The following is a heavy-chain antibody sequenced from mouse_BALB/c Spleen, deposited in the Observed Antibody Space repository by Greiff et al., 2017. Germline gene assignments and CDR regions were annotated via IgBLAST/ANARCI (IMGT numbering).Heavy chain of an antibody. V-gene: IGHV2-6-7*01. CDR2: IWGDGST. CDR1: GFSLTGYG. Sequence: QVQLKESGPGLVAPSQSLSITCTVSGFSLTGYGVNWVRQPPGKGLEWLGMIWGDGSTDYNSALKSRLSISKDNSKSQVFLKMNSLQTDDTARYYCSRERSCYGSSERSMDYWGQGTSVTVSS. J-gene: IGHJ4*01. D-gene: IGHD1-1*01. CDR3: SRERSCYGSSERSMDY.